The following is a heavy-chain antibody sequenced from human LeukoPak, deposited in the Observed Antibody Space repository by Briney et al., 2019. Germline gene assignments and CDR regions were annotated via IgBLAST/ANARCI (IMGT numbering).Heavy chain of an antibody. CDR3: ASQENYSSGSYSP. Sequence: ASVKVSCKASGYTFTGYYMHWVRQAPGQGLEWMGWINPNSGGTNYAQKFQGRVTMTRDTSISTAYMELSRLRSDDTAVYYCASQENYSSGSYSPWGQGTLVTVSS. D-gene: IGHD3-10*01. CDR2: INPNSGGT. CDR1: GYTFTGYY. J-gene: IGHJ5*02. V-gene: IGHV1-2*02.